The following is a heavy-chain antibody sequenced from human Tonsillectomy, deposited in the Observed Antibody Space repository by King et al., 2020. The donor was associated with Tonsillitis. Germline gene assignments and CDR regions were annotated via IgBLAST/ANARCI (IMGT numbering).Heavy chain of an antibody. J-gene: IGHJ1*01. CDR3: ARTISGYYYAEYFRH. CDR2: ISSSGTTI. Sequence: VQLVESGGGLVKPGGSLRLSCAASGFTFSDYYMSWIRQAPGKGLEWGSYISSSGTTIYYADSVKGRLTISRDNARNSLYLLMNSLRADDPAVYYCARTISGYYYAEYFRHWGQGTLVTVSS. V-gene: IGHV3-11*01. CDR1: GFTFSDYY. D-gene: IGHD3-22*01.